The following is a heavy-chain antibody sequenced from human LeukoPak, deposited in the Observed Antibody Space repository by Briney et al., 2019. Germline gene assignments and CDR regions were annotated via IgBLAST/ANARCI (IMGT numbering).Heavy chain of an antibody. CDR2: ISAHNGNT. CDR3: ARGDVYCSTSTCRLDAFDI. Sequence: ASVKVSCKASGYTFNSYGISWVRQAPGQGLEWMGWISAHNGNTNYAQKFQGRVTMTTDTSTSPAYMELRSLRFDDTAVYYCARGDVYCSTSTCRLDAFDIWGQGTMVTVSS. J-gene: IGHJ3*02. V-gene: IGHV1-18*01. D-gene: IGHD2-2*01. CDR1: GYTFNSYG.